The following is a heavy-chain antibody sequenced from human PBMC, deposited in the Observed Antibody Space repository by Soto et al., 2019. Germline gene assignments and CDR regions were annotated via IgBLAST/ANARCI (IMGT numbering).Heavy chain of an antibody. Sequence: KAPETLSLTCTVSGGSTSSGDYYWSWIRQPPGKGLEWIGYIYYSGSTYYNPSLKSRVTISVATSKNQFSLKLRSVTAADTAVEYCARAGPGYCSSTSCYPTSRRKNWFDPWGQGTLVTVSS. D-gene: IGHD2-2*01. J-gene: IGHJ5*02. CDR2: IYYSGST. V-gene: IGHV4-30-4*01. CDR3: ARAGPGYCSSTSCYPTSRRKNWFDP. CDR1: GGSTSSGDYY.